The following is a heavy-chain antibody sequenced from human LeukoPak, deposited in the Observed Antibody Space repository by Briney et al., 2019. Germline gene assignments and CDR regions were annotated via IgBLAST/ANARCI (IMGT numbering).Heavy chain of an antibody. CDR1: GYTFTSYY. CDR3: ARANGAVAADY. J-gene: IGHJ4*02. V-gene: IGHV1-46*01. Sequence: ASVKVSCKASGYTFTSYYIHWMRQAPGQGLEWMGIINPSSGSTSYTQKFQGRVTMTRDTSTSTVYMELSSLRPDDTAVYYCARANGAVAADYWGQGTLVTVSS. D-gene: IGHD6-19*01. CDR2: INPSSGST.